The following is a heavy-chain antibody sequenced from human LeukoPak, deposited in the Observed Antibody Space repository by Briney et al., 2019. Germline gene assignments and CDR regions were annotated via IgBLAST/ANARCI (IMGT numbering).Heavy chain of an antibody. CDR2: IYTTGNT. Sequence: SETLSLTCILSGDSISSGVFYWSWIRQPAGKGLEWIGRIYTTGNTNYNPSLKSRVTMSIDTSENQFSLKRTSVTAADTAVYYCARGSFYRNSYYYYINVWGTGTTVTVSS. D-gene: IGHD5/OR15-5a*01. J-gene: IGHJ6*03. CDR3: ARGSFYRNSYYYYINV. V-gene: IGHV4-61*02. CDR1: GDSISSGVFY.